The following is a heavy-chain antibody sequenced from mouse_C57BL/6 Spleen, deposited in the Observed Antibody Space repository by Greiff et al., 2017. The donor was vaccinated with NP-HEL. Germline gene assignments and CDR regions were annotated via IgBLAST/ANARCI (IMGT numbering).Heavy chain of an antibody. V-gene: IGHV5-6*01. CDR2: ISSGGSYT. J-gene: IGHJ4*01. CDR3: ARHGGTTVVPPMDY. D-gene: IGHD1-1*01. CDR1: GFTFSSYG. Sequence: EVQGVESGGDLVKPGGSLKLSCAASGFTFSSYGMSWVRQTPDKRLEWVATISSGGSYTYYPDSVKGRFTISRDNAKNTLYLQMSSLKSEDTAMYYCARHGGTTVVPPMDYWGQGTSVIVSS.